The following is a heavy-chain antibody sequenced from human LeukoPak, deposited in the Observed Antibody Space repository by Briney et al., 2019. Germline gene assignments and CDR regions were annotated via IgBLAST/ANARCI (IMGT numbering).Heavy chain of an antibody. CDR1: GFTVSSNS. CDR3: VKSGYSTLSDVDY. V-gene: IGHV3-66*01. D-gene: IGHD5-12*01. Sequence: GGSLRLSCAASGFTVSSNSISWVRQAPGKGLEWVSVIYDGGSTYHTDSVKGRFSISRDHSKSTLYLQMRSLRPEDTAVYYCVKSGYSTLSDVDYWGQGTLVTVSS. J-gene: IGHJ4*02. CDR2: IYDGGST.